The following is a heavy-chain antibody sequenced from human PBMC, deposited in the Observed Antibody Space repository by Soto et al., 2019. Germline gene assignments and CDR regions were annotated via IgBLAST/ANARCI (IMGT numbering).Heavy chain of an antibody. D-gene: IGHD1-26*01. J-gene: IGHJ4*02. V-gene: IGHV3-7*03. CDR1: GLTFTDYW. CDR2: IKQDESEK. CDR3: ASDRFRGTYYLRGVTYFFEE. Sequence: GWSLRLSCVTYGLTFTDYWMSWVRQAPGKGLEWVANIKQDESEKNSLDSVKGRFTISRDNAKNSLYLQMNSLRAEDTAVYYCASDRFRGTYYLRGVTYFFEEWGQGAPVTVSS.